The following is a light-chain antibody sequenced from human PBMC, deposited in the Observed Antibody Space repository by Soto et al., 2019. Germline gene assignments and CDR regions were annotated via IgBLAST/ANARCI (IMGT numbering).Light chain of an antibody. CDR3: QHDVSSVFT. CDR1: QSVSSNY. Sequence: EIVLTQSPGTLSLSPGERATLSCRASQSVSSNYLAWYQQKPGQAPRFLIYGASTRATGSPDRFSGSGSGPDFTLTISRLEPEDSAVYYFQHDVSSVFTFGPGTKVDIK. J-gene: IGKJ3*01. V-gene: IGKV3-20*01. CDR2: GAS.